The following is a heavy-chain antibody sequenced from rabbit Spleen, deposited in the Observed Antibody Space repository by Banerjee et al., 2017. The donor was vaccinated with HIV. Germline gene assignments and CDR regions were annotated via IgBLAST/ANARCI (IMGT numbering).Heavy chain of an antibody. Sequence: QEQLEESGGDLVKPGTSLTLTCKASGLDFNINYWICWVRQAPGKGLEWIACIYGGSSDSTYYASWAKGRFTISKTSSTTVTLQMTSLTAADTATYFCARGIVYGYAGDTYPPYGMDLWGPGTLVTVS. J-gene: IGHJ6*01. V-gene: IGHV1S45*01. CDR1: GLDFNINYW. CDR2: IYGGSSDST. D-gene: IGHD6-1*01. CDR3: ARGIVYGYAGDTYPPYGMDL.